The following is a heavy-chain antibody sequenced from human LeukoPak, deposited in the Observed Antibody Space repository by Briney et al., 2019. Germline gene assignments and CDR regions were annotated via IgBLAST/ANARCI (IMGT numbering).Heavy chain of an antibody. CDR1: GGTFSSYA. CDR3: ASLSGSYSGGFDY. V-gene: IGHV1-69*04. J-gene: IGHJ4*02. Sequence: ASVKVSCKASGGTFSSYAISWVRQAPGQGLEWMGRIIPILGIANYAQKFQGRVTITADKSTSTAYMELSSLRSEDTAVYYCASLSGSYSGGFDYWGQGTLVTVSS. D-gene: IGHD1-26*01. CDR2: IIPILGIA.